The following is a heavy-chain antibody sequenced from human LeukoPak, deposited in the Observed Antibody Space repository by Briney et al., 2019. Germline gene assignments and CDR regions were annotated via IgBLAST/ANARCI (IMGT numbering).Heavy chain of an antibody. V-gene: IGHV3-30*04. CDR3: ARGSKISRFLEWLAQIDY. CDR2: ISYDGSNK. J-gene: IGHJ4*02. CDR1: GFTFSTYA. D-gene: IGHD3-3*01. Sequence: GGSLRLSCAASGFTFSTYAMHWVRQAPGQGLEWVALISYDGSNKFYADSVKGRFTISRDSSKNTLYLQINSLRAEDTAVYYCARGSKISRFLEWLAQIDYWGQGTLVTVSS.